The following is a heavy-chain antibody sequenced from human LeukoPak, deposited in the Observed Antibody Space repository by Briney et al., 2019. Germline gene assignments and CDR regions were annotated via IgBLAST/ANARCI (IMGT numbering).Heavy chain of an antibody. V-gene: IGHV3-53*01. Sequence: PGGSLRLSCAASVLTVRSTYMSWVRQAPGKGLEWVSLIYSDGSTYYADSVKGRFTISRDTSKNTLYLQMNSLRAEDTAVYYCSRDGRAVAATTGYWGQGTLVTVSS. J-gene: IGHJ4*02. D-gene: IGHD1-1*01. CDR2: IYSDGST. CDR1: VLTVRSTY. CDR3: SRDGRAVAATTGY.